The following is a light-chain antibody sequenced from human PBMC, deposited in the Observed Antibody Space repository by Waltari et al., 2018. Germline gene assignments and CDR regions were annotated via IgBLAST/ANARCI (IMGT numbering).Light chain of an antibody. Sequence: QSALTQPASVSGSPGQSITFSCTGTSSDVGRYDYVSWYKQHPGKAPKHLIYDVSDRPSGVSNRFSGSKSGNTASLTISGLQAEDEADYYCSSYTASGALFVFGTGTKVTVL. CDR3: SSYTASGALFV. CDR1: SSDVGRYDY. J-gene: IGLJ1*01. V-gene: IGLV2-14*01. CDR2: DVS.